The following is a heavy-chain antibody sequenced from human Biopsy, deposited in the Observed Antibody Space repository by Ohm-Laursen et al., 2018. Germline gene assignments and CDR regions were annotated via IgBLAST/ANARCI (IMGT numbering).Heavy chain of an antibody. CDR1: GGSISGSY. D-gene: IGHD6-19*01. CDR2: ISYSGST. V-gene: IGHV4-59*08. J-gene: IGHJ3*02. Sequence: SETLSLTCTVSGGSISGSYWSWIRQAPGRGLEWVGYISYSGSTSNNPTFKSRITISVDTSKNQISLKVTSVTAADTAVYYCAKHGSGWTGDDALHIWGQGTMVTVSS. CDR3: AKHGSGWTGDDALHI.